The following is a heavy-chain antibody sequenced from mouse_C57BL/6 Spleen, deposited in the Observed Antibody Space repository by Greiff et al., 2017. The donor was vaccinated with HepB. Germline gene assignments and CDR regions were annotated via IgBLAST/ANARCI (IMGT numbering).Heavy chain of an antibody. V-gene: IGHV1-26*01. J-gene: IGHJ1*03. CDR3: SRDLITTVVATNWYFDV. D-gene: IGHD1-1*01. Sequence: EVQLQQSGPELVKPGASVKISCKASGYTFTDYYMNWVKQSHGKSLEWIGDINPNNGGTSYNQKFKGKATLTVDKSSSTAYMELRSLTSEDSAVYYSSRDLITTVVATNWYFDVWGTGTTVTVSS. CDR2: INPNNGGT. CDR1: GYTFTDYY.